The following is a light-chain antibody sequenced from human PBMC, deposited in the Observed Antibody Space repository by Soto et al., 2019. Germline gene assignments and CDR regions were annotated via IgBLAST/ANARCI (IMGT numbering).Light chain of an antibody. Sequence: QPASVSGSPGQSITISCTGSNSDVGAYNYVSWYQQHPGKAPKLIIYEVNNRPSGVSYRFSGSKSGNTASLTISGLQADDEADYYCASYTISSTRVFGGGTKLTVL. V-gene: IGLV2-14*01. CDR1: NSDVGAYNY. J-gene: IGLJ3*02. CDR3: ASYTISSTRV. CDR2: EVN.